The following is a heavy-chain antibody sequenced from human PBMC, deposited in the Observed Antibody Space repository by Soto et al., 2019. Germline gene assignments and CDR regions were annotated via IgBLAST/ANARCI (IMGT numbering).Heavy chain of an antibody. D-gene: IGHD3-16*02. CDR2: IIPIFGTA. J-gene: IGHJ4*02. V-gene: IGHV1-69*13. CDR1: GGTFSSHA. CDR3: ASLGYDYVWGSYRYAHTYYFDY. Sequence: GASVKVSCKASGGTFSSHAISWVRQAPGQGLEWMGGIIPIFGTANYAQKFQGGVTITADESTGTAYMELSSLRSEDTAVYYCASLGYDYVWGSYRYAHTYYFDYWGQGTLVTVSS.